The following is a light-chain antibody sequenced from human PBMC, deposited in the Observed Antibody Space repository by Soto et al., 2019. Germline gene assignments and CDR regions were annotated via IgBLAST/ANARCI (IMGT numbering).Light chain of an antibody. CDR3: SSSAVGYNLI. CDR1: SSNIGAGYE. Sequence: QSVLTQPPSVSGAPGQRVTISCTGTSSNIGAGYEVHWYQQLPGTAPKLLVSGNGNRPSGVPDRMSASKSGTSASLAITGLQAEDEGHYYCSSSAVGYNLIFGGGTKVTVL. V-gene: IGLV1-40*01. J-gene: IGLJ2*01. CDR2: GNG.